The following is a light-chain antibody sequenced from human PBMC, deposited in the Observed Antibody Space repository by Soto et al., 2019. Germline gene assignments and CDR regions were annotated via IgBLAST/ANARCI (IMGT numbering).Light chain of an antibody. CDR2: EAS. J-gene: IGKJ1*01. Sequence: DIQMTQSPSTLSASVGDRVTITCRASQSIRTWLAWYQQKSGKAPKLLIYEASSLGSGVPSRISGSGSGTEFTLTISSLQPDDFATYYCQQYNSYSETFGQGTKVDIK. V-gene: IGKV1-5*03. CDR1: QSIRTW. CDR3: QQYNSYSET.